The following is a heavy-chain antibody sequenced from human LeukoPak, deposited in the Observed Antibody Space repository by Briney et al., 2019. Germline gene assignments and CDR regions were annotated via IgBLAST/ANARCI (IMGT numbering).Heavy chain of an antibody. J-gene: IGHJ4*02. V-gene: IGHV4-59*01. CDR1: GASISSYY. CDR3: ASGPYPAAGTDHQFDY. CDR2: IFYRGST. D-gene: IGHD6-13*01. Sequence: SETLSLTCTVSGASISSYYWGWIRQPPGKGLEWIGYIFYRGSTNSNPSLKSRVTTSVDTSKNQFSLKLSSVTAADTAVYYCASGPYPAAGTDHQFDYWGQGILVTVSS.